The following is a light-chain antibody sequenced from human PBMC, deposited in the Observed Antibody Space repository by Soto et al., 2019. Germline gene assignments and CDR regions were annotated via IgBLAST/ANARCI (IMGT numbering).Light chain of an antibody. CDR1: DSNIGSNT. CDR2: SND. V-gene: IGLV1-44*01. J-gene: IGLJ3*02. CDR3: ATWDDILNGWV. Sequence: QSVLTQPPLASGTPGQRVTISCSGSDSNIGSNTVNWYQHLPGMAPKLLTHSNDHRPSGVADRFSGSKSGTSASLAISGLQSEDEADYYCATWDDILNGWVFGGGTQLTVL.